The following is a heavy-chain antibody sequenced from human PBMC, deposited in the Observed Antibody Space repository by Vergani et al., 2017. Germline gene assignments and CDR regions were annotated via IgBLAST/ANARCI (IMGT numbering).Heavy chain of an antibody. V-gene: IGHV4-34*01. J-gene: IGHJ4*02. Sequence: QVQLQQWGAGLLKPSETLSLTCAVYGGSFSGYYWSWIRQPPGKGLEWIGEINHSGSTNYNPSLKSRVTISVDTSKNQFSLKLSSVTAADTAVYYCARGGITMIVVGNDYWGQGTLVTVSS. CDR2: INHSGST. CDR1: GGSFSGYY. CDR3: ARGGITMIVVGNDY. D-gene: IGHD3-22*01.